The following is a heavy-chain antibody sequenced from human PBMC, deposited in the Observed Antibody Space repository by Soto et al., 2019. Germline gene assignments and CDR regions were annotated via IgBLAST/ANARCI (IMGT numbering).Heavy chain of an antibody. CDR1: GFTFDDYA. CDR3: AKDISPFFVPPTFDY. Sequence: GGSLRLSCAASGFTFDDYAMHWVRQAPGKGLEWVSGISWNSGSIGYADSVKGRFTISRDNAKNSLYLQMNSLRAEDTALYYCAKDISPFFVPPTFDYWGQGTLVTVSS. V-gene: IGHV3-9*01. CDR2: ISWNSGSI. J-gene: IGHJ4*02. D-gene: IGHD6-6*01.